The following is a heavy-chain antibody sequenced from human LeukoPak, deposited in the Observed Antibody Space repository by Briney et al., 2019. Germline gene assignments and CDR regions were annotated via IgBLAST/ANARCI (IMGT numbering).Heavy chain of an antibody. Sequence: GSLRLSCAASGFTFSCYWMHWVRQAPGKGLVWVSRINNDGSYTSYADSVKGRFTISRDNAKNTLYVQMNSLRAEDTAVYYCARGYSDYSNYWGQGTLVTVSS. D-gene: IGHD4-11*01. J-gene: IGHJ4*02. CDR1: GFTFSCYW. CDR3: ARGYSDYSNY. V-gene: IGHV3-74*01. CDR2: INNDGSYT.